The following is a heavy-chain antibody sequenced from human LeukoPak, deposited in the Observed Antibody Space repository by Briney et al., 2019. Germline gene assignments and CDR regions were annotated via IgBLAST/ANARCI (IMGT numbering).Heavy chain of an antibody. J-gene: IGHJ4*02. V-gene: IGHV5-51*01. CDR3: ARASRDGYNQNFDH. CDR1: GYDFSTYW. Sequence: GESLKISCKGLGYDFSTYWNAWVRQRPGKGLEWMGMIYPGGSETRYDPSFQGQVTISADRSTSTAYLQWSSLRASDPAMYYCARASRDGYNQNFDHWGQGTLVTVSS. CDR2: IYPGGSET. D-gene: IGHD5-24*01.